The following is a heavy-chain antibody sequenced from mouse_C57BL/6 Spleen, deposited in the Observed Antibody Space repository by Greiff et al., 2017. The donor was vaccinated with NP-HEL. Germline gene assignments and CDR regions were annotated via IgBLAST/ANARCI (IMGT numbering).Heavy chain of an antibody. J-gene: IGHJ3*01. D-gene: IGHD2-2*01. CDR1: GYTFTSYW. Sequence: VQLQQPGAELVKPGASVKLSCKASGYTFTSYWMQWVKQRPGQGLEWIGEIDPSDSYTNYKQKFKGKATLTVDTSSSTAYMQLSSLTSEDSAVYYCARKGGVTTPFAYWGQGTLVTVSA. CDR2: IDPSDSYT. CDR3: ARKGGVTTPFAY. V-gene: IGHV1-50*01.